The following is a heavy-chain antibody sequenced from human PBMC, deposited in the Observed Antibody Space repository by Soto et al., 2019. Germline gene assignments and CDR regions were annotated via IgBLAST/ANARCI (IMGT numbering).Heavy chain of an antibody. CDR1: VGSISSGGYS. CDR3: ARVHPGYYFDY. Sequence: SETLSLTCAVSVGSISSGGYSWSWIRQPPGKGLEWIGYIYHSGSTYYNPSLKSRVTISVDRSKNQFSLKLSSVTAADTAVYYCARVHPGYYFDYWGQGTLVTVSS. J-gene: IGHJ4*02. D-gene: IGHD3-10*01. CDR2: IYHSGST. V-gene: IGHV4-30-2*01.